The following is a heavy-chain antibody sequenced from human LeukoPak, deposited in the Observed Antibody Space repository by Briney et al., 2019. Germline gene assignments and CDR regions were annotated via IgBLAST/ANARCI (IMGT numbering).Heavy chain of an antibody. CDR2: ISSSGSTI. Sequence: GGSLSLSCAASGFTFSSYEMNWVRQAPGKGLEWVSYISSSGSTIYYADSVKGRFTISRDNAKNSLYLQMNGLRAEDTAVYYCARGLVSGDYWGQGALVTVSS. CDR1: GFTFSSYE. V-gene: IGHV3-48*03. D-gene: IGHD3-9*01. CDR3: ARGLVSGDY. J-gene: IGHJ4*02.